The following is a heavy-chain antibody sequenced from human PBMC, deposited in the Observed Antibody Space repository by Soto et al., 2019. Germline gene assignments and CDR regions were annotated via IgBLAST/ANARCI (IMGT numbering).Heavy chain of an antibody. CDR1: GYTFTSYY. J-gene: IGHJ5*02. CDR2: INPSGGST. V-gene: IGHV1-46*03. Sequence: QVQLVQSGAEVKKPGASVKVSCKASGYTFTSYYMHWVRQAPGQGLEWVGIINPSGGSTSYAQKFQGRVTVTRDTSTSTVYMELSSMRSEDTAVYYCAIESYYDDSSSYRNWWFDPWGQGTLVTVSS. D-gene: IGHD3-22*01. CDR3: AIESYYDDSSSYRNWWFDP.